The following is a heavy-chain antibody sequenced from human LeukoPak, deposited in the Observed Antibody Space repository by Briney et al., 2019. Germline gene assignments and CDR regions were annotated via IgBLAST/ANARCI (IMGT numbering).Heavy chain of an antibody. CDR1: GFTFSSYG. Sequence: GRSLRLSCAASGFTFSSYGMSWVRQAPGKGLEWVSAISGSGGSTYYADSVKGRFTISRDNSKNTLYLQMNSLRAEDTAVYYCANRDVWGSYRYPGDFDYWGQGTLVTVSS. CDR2: ISGSGGST. V-gene: IGHV3-23*01. CDR3: ANRDVWGSYRYPGDFDY. J-gene: IGHJ4*02. D-gene: IGHD3-16*02.